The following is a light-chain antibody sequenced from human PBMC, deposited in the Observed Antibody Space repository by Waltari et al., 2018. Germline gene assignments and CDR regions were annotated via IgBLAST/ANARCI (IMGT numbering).Light chain of an antibody. CDR3: QQRKNWPVT. CDR2: DTF. CDR1: QTVQNY. J-gene: IGKJ4*01. V-gene: IGKV3-11*01. Sequence: IVLIQSPAALSLSKGERATLSCRASQTVQNYLAWYQQKPGQAPRLLIYDTFARASGIPDRFSGSGSGTDFTLTISSLDPEDFAVYYCQQRKNWPVTFGGGTKVDLK.